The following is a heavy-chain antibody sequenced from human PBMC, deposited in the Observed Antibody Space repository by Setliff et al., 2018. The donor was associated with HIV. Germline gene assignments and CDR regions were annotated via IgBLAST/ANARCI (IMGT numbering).Heavy chain of an antibody. V-gene: IGHV4-34*01. CDR2: INHSGST. CDR3: ARVVDADYLDY. D-gene: IGHD2-15*01. Sequence: PSETLSLTCAVFGGSFTDIGGSFTDYYWIWIRQPPGKGLEWIGEINHSGSTHYNPSLKSRVTISVDTSKNQFSLKLNSVTAADTAMYYCARVVDADYLDYWGQGTPVTVSS. J-gene: IGHJ4*02. CDR1: GGSFTDIGGSFTDYY.